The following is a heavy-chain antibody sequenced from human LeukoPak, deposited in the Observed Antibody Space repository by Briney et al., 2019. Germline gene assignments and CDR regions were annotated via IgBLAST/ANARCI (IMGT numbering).Heavy chain of an antibody. J-gene: IGHJ4*02. CDR2: IYPTDSDI. CDR1: GYDFTTYW. CDR3: ARVFYTNKPGGFDY. D-gene: IGHD2-8*01. V-gene: IGHV5-51*01. Sequence: HRESLKISCKGSGYDFTTYWIGWVRQMPGKGLEWMGIIYPTDSDITYSPSFQGQVTISADRSINTAYLQWSSLKASDTGVYYCARVFYTNKPGGFDYWGRGTLVTVSS.